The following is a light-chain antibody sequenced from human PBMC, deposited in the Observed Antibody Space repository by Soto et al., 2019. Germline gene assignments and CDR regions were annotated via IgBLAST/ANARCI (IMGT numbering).Light chain of an antibody. V-gene: IGKV1-5*01. CDR2: DAS. J-gene: IGKJ3*01. Sequence: DIQMTQSPSTLSASIGDSVTISCRASQTISIWLAWYQQKPGRAPKLLIYDASSLQGGVPSRFSGSGSGTEFTLTITDLQPDGFATYYCQEDNHHLTFGPGTTLYVK. CDR3: QEDNHHLT. CDR1: QTISIW.